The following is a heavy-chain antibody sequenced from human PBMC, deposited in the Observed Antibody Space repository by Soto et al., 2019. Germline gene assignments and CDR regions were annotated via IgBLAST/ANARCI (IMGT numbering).Heavy chain of an antibody. CDR1: GSTFSSYA. CDR3: ALHYFYYYYMDL. Sequence: PGGSLRLSCAASGSTFSSYAMSWVRQAPGKGLEWVSSISGSGGATYYADSVKGRFTISRDNSKNTLYLQMNSLRAEDTAIYYCALHYFYYYYMDLWGKGTTVTVSS. CDR2: ISGSGGAT. V-gene: IGHV3-23*01. J-gene: IGHJ6*03.